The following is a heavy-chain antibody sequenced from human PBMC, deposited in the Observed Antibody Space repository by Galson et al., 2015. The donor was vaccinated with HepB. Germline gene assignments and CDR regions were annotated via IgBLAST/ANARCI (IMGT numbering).Heavy chain of an antibody. CDR1: GYTFTTYC. Sequence: SVKVSCKASGYTFTTYCITWVRLAPGQELEWMGWISAYNGNTNYTQKLQGRVTMTTDTSTSTAYMELRSLTSDDTAVYYCARGPFDYVLGWTSYRSFDYWGRGTLVTVSS. V-gene: IGHV1-18*01. CDR2: ISAYNGNT. J-gene: IGHJ4*02. D-gene: IGHD3-16*02. CDR3: ARGPFDYVLGWTSYRSFDY.